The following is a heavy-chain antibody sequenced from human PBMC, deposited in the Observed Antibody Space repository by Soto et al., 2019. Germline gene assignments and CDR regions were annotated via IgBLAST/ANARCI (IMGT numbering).Heavy chain of an antibody. V-gene: IGHV3-48*02. Sequence: EVQLVESGGGLVQPGGSLRLSCAASGFTFSSYSMNWVRQAPGKGLEWVSYISSSSSTIYYADSVKGRFTISRDNAKNSLYLQMSSLRDADTAVYYCARESAALNWFDPWGQGTLVTVSS. J-gene: IGHJ5*02. CDR1: GFTFSSYS. CDR2: ISSSSSTI. D-gene: IGHD2-2*01. CDR3: ARESAALNWFDP.